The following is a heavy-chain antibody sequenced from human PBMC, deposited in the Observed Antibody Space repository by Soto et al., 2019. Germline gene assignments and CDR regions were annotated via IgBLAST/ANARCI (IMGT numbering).Heavy chain of an antibody. J-gene: IGHJ4*02. D-gene: IGHD3-10*01. CDR2: IYYSGST. Sequence: QVQLQESGPGLVKPSETLSLTCTVPGGSISSYYWSWIRQPPGKGLQWIGYIYYSGSTNYNPSLKSRVTISVETSKNQFSLKLSSGTAADTAVYYCAREGVGDFDYWGQGTLVPVSS. V-gene: IGHV4-59*01. CDR3: AREGVGDFDY. CDR1: GGSISSYY.